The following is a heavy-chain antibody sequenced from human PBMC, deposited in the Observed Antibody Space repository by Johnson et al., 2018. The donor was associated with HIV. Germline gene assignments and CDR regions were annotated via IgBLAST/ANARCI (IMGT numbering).Heavy chain of an antibody. Sequence: VQLVESGGGVVRTGGSLRLSCEDSGLNSDDYGMSWVRSDRGKGLEWVSGISWNSGRIGYADSVTGRFTISRDNSKNTLYLQMNSLRAEDTAGYYCAREGRGAPHDAFDIWGQGTMVTVSS. CDR3: AREGRGAPHDAFDI. D-gene: IGHD2-15*01. CDR1: GLNSDDYG. J-gene: IGHJ3*02. V-gene: IGHV3-20*04. CDR2: ISWNSGRI.